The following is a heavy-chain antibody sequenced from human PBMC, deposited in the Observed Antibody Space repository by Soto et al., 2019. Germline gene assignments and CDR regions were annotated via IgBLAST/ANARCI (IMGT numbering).Heavy chain of an antibody. V-gene: IGHV3-48*03. CDR1: RFTFSTYE. D-gene: IGHD2-2*01. J-gene: IGHJ4*02. CDR2: ISSGGSTV. Sequence: LRLSCVASRFTFSTYEMHWVRQAPGKGLEWVSYISSGGSTVYYADSVKGRFTISRDNTRNSLYLQMNSLRDEDTALYYCVRYCSTTLCNGVATRTFDYWGQGTLVTVSS. CDR3: VRYCSTTLCNGVATRTFDY.